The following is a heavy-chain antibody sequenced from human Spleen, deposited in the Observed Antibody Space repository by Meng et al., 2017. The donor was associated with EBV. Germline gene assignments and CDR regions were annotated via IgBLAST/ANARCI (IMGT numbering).Heavy chain of an antibody. Sequence: QVQPPESGPGLVKPSQTLSLTCSVSGGSISSGTYYWSWIRQPPGRGLEWIGYIYHNGDTYYSPSLQSRLTISVDTSKNQFSLKMSSMTAADTAVYFCASGSGGNFDFWGQGTLVTVSS. D-gene: IGHD3-16*01. CDR1: GGSISSGTYY. J-gene: IGHJ4*02. CDR2: IYHNGDT. V-gene: IGHV4-30-4*01. CDR3: ASGSGGNFDF.